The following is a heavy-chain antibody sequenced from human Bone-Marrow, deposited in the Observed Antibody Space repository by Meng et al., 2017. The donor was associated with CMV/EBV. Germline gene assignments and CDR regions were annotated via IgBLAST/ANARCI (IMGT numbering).Heavy chain of an antibody. J-gene: IGHJ4*02. CDR1: GYSFTSYW. V-gene: IGHV5-51*01. CDR2: IYPGDSDT. D-gene: IGHD3-22*01. Sequence: KGSCKGSGYSFTSYWIGWVRQMPGKGLEWMGIIYPGDSDTRYSPSFQGQVTISADKSISTAYLQWSSLKASDTAMYYCARLSDSSGYRFDYWGQGTLVTVSS. CDR3: ARLSDSSGYRFDY.